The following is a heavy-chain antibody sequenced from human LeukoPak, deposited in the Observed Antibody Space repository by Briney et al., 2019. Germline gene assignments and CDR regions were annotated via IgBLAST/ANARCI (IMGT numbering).Heavy chain of an antibody. Sequence: PSETLSLTCTVSGGSISSSSYYWGWIRQPPGKGLEWIGSIYYSGSTYYNPSLKSRVTISVDTSKNQFSLKLSSVTAADTAVYYCARDVGSGSPLSEGAFDIWGQGTMVTVSS. D-gene: IGHD3-10*01. J-gene: IGHJ3*02. CDR1: GGSISSSSYY. V-gene: IGHV4-39*07. CDR2: IYYSGST. CDR3: ARDVGSGSPLSEGAFDI.